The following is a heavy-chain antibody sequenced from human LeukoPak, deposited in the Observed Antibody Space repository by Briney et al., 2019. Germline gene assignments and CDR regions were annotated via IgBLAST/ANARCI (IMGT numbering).Heavy chain of an antibody. CDR2: IYYSGST. D-gene: IGHD3-22*01. CDR3: ARADYYDSSGLFDY. CDR1: GGSISSGGYY. Sequence: SQTLSLTCTVSGGSISSGGYYWRWIRQHPGKGLEWIGYIYYSGSTYYNPSLKSRVTISVDTSKNQFSLKLSSVTAADTAVYYCARADYYDSSGLFDYWGQGTLVTVSS. V-gene: IGHV4-31*03. J-gene: IGHJ4*02.